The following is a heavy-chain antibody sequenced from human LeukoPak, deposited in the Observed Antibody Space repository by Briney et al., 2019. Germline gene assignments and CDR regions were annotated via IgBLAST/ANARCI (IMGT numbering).Heavy chain of an antibody. CDR1: GGSISSYY. CDR2: IYYSGST. CDR3: ASLVWGSYRPYFDY. D-gene: IGHD3-16*02. Sequence: SETLSLTCTVSGGSISSYYWSWIRQPPGKGLEWIGYIYYSGSTNYNPSLKSRVTISVDTSKNQFSLKLSSVTAAGTAVYYCASLVWGSYRPYFDYWGQGTLVTVSS. V-gene: IGHV4-59*08. J-gene: IGHJ4*02.